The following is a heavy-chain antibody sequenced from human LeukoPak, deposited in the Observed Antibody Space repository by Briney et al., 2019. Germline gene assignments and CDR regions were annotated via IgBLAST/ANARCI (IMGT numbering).Heavy chain of an antibody. CDR2: TGSTGVST. Sequence: GGSLRLSCAASGFTFSSYAMNWVRQAPGKGLEWVSGTGSTGVSTFYADSVKGRFTVSRDNSKNTLSLQMNSLRAEDTAVYYCEKDHGVVPAHYFDYWGQGTLVTVSS. D-gene: IGHD2-2*01. CDR1: GFTFSSYA. J-gene: IGHJ4*02. CDR3: EKDHGVVPAHYFDY. V-gene: IGHV3-23*01.